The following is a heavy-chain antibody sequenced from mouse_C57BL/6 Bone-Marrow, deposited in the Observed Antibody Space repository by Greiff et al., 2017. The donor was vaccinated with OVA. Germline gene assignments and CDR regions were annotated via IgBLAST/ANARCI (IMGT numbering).Heavy chain of an antibody. CDR3: ARGRRRFAC. Sequence: EVQVVESGGDLVKPGGSLKLSCAASGFTFSSYGMSWVRQTPDKRLEWVATISSGGSYTYYPDSVKGRFTISRDNAKNTLYLQMSSLKSEDTAVYYGARGRRRFACWGQGTLVTVSA. CDR1: GFTFSSYG. CDR2: ISSGGSYT. J-gene: IGHJ3*01. D-gene: IGHD2-12*01. V-gene: IGHV5-6*01.